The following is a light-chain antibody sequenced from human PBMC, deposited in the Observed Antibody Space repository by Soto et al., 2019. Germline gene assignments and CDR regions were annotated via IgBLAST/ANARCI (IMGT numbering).Light chain of an antibody. V-gene: IGKV1-9*01. CDR1: QGSSTY. J-gene: IGKJ5*01. Sequence: DIQLTQSPSFLSASIGDRVTIACRASQGSSTYLAWYQQRPGRAPKLLIYAASTLQRGVPSRFSGSGSGTEVTLTISSLQPEDFATYYCQQLYSYPITFGQGTRLEIK. CDR3: QQLYSYPIT. CDR2: AAS.